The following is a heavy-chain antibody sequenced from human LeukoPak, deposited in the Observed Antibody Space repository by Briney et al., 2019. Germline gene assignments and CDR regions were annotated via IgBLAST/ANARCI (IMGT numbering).Heavy chain of an antibody. Sequence: GGSLRLSCAASGLTFSSYWMQWDRQAPGKGLVWVSRIYGDGSSTNYADSVKGRFTISRDNAKNTLYLQMNSLRAEDTAVYYGARRYSGYFYYWGQGNLVTVSS. CDR3: ARRYSGYFYY. D-gene: IGHD5-12*01. J-gene: IGHJ4*02. V-gene: IGHV3-74*01. CDR1: GLTFSSYW. CDR2: IYGDGSST.